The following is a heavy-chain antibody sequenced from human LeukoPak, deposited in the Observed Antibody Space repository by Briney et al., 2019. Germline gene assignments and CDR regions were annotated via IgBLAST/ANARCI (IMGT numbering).Heavy chain of an antibody. CDR1: GFTFSSYW. J-gene: IGHJ4*02. V-gene: IGHV3-74*01. CDR3: ARESGYDYAVVKN. D-gene: IGHD5-12*01. CDR2: INSDGSST. Sequence: PGGSLRLSCAASGFTFSSYWMHWVRQAPGKGLVWVSRINSDGSSTSYADSVKGRFTISRDNAKNTLYLQMNSLRAEDTAVYYCARESGYDYAVVKNWGQGTLVTVFS.